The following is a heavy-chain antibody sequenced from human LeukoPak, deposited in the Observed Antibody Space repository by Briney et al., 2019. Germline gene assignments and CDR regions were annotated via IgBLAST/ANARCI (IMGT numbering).Heavy chain of an antibody. D-gene: IGHD3-22*01. CDR1: GVSFSGYY. CDR3: ARGEYYYDTSGYYYWFDP. J-gene: IGHJ5*02. V-gene: IGHV4-34*09. CDR2: INHSGST. Sequence: PSETLSLTCAVYGVSFSGYYWSWIRQPPGKGLEWIGEINHSGSTYYNPSLKSRVTISLDTSKNQFSLKLSSVTAADTAVYYCARGEYYYDTSGYYYWFDPWGQGTLVTVSS.